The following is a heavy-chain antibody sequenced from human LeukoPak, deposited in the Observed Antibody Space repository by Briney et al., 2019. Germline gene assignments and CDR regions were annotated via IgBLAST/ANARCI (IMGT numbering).Heavy chain of an antibody. CDR3: ARDRRQLVRGAFDI. V-gene: IGHV1-2*02. Sequence: ASVKVSCKASGYTFTGYYMHWVRQAPGQGFEWMGWINPNSGGTNYAQKFQGRVTMTRDTSISTAYMELSRLRSDDTAVYYCARDRRQLVRGAFDIWGQGTMVTVSS. J-gene: IGHJ3*02. D-gene: IGHD6-13*01. CDR2: INPNSGGT. CDR1: GYTFTGYY.